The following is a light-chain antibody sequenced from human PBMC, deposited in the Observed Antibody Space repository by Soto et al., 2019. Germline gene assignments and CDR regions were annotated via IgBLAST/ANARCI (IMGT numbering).Light chain of an antibody. Sequence: QSVLPQPPSASGTPGQRVTISCSTSNSRSGSNYVYWYQQLPGAAPKLLIYRNDQRPSGVPDRFSGSKSGTSASLAISRLRSEDEGDYFCAKWDDSLRVYVFGSGTKVTVL. CDR2: RND. V-gene: IGLV1-47*01. J-gene: IGLJ1*01. CDR3: AKWDDSLRVYV. CDR1: NSRSGSNY.